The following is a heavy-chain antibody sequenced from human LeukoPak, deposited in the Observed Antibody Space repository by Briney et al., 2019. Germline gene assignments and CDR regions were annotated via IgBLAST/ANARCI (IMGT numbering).Heavy chain of an antibody. D-gene: IGHD4-17*01. Sequence: GASVKVSCKASGYTFTSYAMHWVRQAPGQRLEWMGWMNPNSGNTGYAQKFQGRVTITRNTSISTAYMELSSLRSEDTAVYYCARGRQGSFGDLRDYWGQGTLVTVSS. CDR1: GYTFTSYA. CDR3: ARGRQGSFGDLRDY. V-gene: IGHV1-8*03. CDR2: MNPNSGNT. J-gene: IGHJ4*02.